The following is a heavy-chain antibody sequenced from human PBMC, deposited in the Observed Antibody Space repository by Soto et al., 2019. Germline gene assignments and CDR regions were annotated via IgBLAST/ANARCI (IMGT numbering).Heavy chain of an antibody. CDR2: IYYSGST. V-gene: IGHV4-31*03. D-gene: IGHD3-3*01. CDR1: GGSISSGGYY. CDR3: ARARFTIFGSYYYYYGMDV. J-gene: IGHJ6*02. Sequence: PSETLSLTCTVSGGSISSGGYYWSWIRQHPGKGLEWIGYIYYSGSTYYNPSLKSRVTISVDTSKNQFSLKLSSVTAADTAVYYCARARFTIFGSYYYYYGMDVWGQGTTVTVSS.